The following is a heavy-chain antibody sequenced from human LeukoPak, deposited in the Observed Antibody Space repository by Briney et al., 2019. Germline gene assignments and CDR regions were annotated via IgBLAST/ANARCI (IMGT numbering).Heavy chain of an antibody. V-gene: IGHV4-31*03. CDR3: ARVYYDSSGYSYFQH. Sequence: PLETLSLTCTVSGGSISSGGYYWSWIRQHPGKGLEWIGYIYYSGSTYYNPSLKSRVTISVDTSKNQFSLKLSSVTAADTAVYYCARVYYDSSGYSYFQHWGQGTLVTVSS. J-gene: IGHJ1*01. CDR2: IYYSGST. D-gene: IGHD3-22*01. CDR1: GGSISSGGYY.